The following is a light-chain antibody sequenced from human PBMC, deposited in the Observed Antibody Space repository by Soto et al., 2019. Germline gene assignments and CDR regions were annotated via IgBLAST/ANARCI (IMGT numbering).Light chain of an antibody. J-gene: IGKJ2*01. CDR1: QSITNY. CDR2: TAS. V-gene: IGKV1-39*01. CDR3: QQSYSTPHT. Sequence: DIQMTQSPSSLSASVGDRVTITCRASQSITNYLNWYQQKPGEVPKLLIYTASSLQSGVPSRFSGSGSGTDCTLTISSLQPEDFATYYCQQSYSTPHTFGQGTKLEIK.